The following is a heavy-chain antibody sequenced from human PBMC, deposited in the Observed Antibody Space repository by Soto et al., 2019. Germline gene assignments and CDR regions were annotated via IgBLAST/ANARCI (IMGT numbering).Heavy chain of an antibody. V-gene: IGHV1-69*01. CDR2: IIPIFGTA. J-gene: IGHJ4*02. D-gene: IGHD6-19*01. CDR1: GGTFSNYA. Sequence: QVQLVQSGAEVKKPGSSVKVSCKASGGTFSNYAFSWVRQAPGQGLEWMGGIIPIFGTANYAQKFQGRVTITADESTSTAYMELSSLRSEDTAVYYCARCMSGGSGWYEYFDYWGQGTLVTVSS. CDR3: ARCMSGGSGWYEYFDY.